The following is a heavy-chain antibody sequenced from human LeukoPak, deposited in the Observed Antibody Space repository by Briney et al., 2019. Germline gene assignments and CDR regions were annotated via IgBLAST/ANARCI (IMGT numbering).Heavy chain of an antibody. CDR2: ISDSGGST. V-gene: IGHV3-23*01. D-gene: IGHD5-24*01. J-gene: IGHJ6*02. CDR3: AKHRGPYYGMDV. Sequence: GGSLRLSCAASGFTFSSYAMSWVRQAPGRGLEWVSGISDSGGSTNYAAPVKGRFTISRDNSKNTLYLQMNSLRAEDTAIYYCAKHRGPYYGMDVWGQGTTVTVSS. CDR1: GFTFSSYA.